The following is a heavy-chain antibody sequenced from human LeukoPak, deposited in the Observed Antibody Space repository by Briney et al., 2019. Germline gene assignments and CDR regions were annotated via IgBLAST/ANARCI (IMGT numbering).Heavy chain of an antibody. CDR2: IYHSGST. Sequence: PSQTLSLTCAVSGGSISSGGYSWSWIRQPPGKGLEWIGYIYHSGSTYYNPSLKSRVTISVDRSKNQFSLKLSSVTAADTAVYYCASYYYDSSGYYARGHAFDIWGQGTMVTASS. CDR3: ASYYYDSSGYYARGHAFDI. J-gene: IGHJ3*02. D-gene: IGHD3-22*01. CDR1: GGSISSGGYS. V-gene: IGHV4-30-2*01.